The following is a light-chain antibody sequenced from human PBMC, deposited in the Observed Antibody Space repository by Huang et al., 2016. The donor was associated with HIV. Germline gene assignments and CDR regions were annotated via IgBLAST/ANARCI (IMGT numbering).Light chain of an antibody. CDR2: EAS. J-gene: IGKJ4*01. CDR3: QQYDSYPLT. Sequence: DIQMTQSPSTLSASVRDRVTITCRASQSIGTSLAWYQQKPGKAPKLLIYEASTLESGVPLRFSGSGSGAEFTLTVSSLRPDDFATYYCQQYDSYPLTFGGGTKVEIK. CDR1: QSIGTS. V-gene: IGKV1-5*03.